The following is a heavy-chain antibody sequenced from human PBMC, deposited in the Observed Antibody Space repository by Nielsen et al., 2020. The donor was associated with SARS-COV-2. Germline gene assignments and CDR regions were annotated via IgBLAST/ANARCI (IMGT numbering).Heavy chain of an antibody. D-gene: IGHD5-18*01. CDR3: ARDRPDTAMVSSTAFDI. CDR2: INTNTGNP. Sequence: ASVKVSCKASGYTFTSYAMNWVRQAPGQGLEWMGWINTNTGNPTYAQGFTGRFVFSLDTSVSTAYLQISSLKAEDTAVYYCARDRPDTAMVSSTAFDIWGQGTMVTVSS. V-gene: IGHV7-4-1*02. J-gene: IGHJ3*02. CDR1: GYTFTSYA.